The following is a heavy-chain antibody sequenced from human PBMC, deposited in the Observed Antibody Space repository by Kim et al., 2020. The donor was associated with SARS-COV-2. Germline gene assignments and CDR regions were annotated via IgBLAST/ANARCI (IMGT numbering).Heavy chain of an antibody. CDR2: INPLNDGT. CDR1: GYSFIDYS. CDR3: ARNRHVGEWGLLH. D-gene: IGHD1-26*01. V-gene: IGHV1-2*02. Sequence: ASVKVSCKTSGYSFIDYSIHWVRQAPGQGLEWMGWINPLNDGTNYAQEFQGRVTMTRDTSTTTVHMDLSGLTSDDTAFYYCARNRHVGEWGLLHGGQGTLVTGSS. J-gene: IGHJ4*02.